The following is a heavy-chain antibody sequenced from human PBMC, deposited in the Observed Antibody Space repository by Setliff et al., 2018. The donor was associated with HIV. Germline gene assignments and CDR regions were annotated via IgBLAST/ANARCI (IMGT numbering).Heavy chain of an antibody. CDR1: GGSFSDYY. V-gene: IGHV4-34*01. J-gene: IGHJ4*02. CDR3: ARHPFTNYFDY. D-gene: IGHD3-10*01. Sequence: SETLSLTCAVYGGSFSDYYWTWIRQSPGKGLEWIGEINHRGSTNYNPSLKSRVTVSVDTSKNQFSLKLSSVTAADTAVYYCARHPFTNYFDYWGQGTLVTVSS. CDR2: INHRGST.